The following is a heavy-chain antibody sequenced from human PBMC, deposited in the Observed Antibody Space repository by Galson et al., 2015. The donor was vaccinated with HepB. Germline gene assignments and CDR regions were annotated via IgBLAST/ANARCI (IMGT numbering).Heavy chain of an antibody. CDR3: AKHRGSGTSLRYFDY. J-gene: IGHJ4*02. Sequence: SLRLSCAASGFTFSSYAMSWVRQAPGKGLEWVSAISGSGGSTYYADSVKGRFTISRDNSKNTLYLQMNSLRAEDTAVYYCAKHRGSGTSLRYFDYWGQGTLVTVSS. CDR1: GFTFSSYA. CDR2: ISGSGGST. D-gene: IGHD1-14*01. V-gene: IGHV3-23*01.